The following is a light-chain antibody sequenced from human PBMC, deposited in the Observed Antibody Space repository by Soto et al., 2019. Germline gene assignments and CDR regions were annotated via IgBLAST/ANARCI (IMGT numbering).Light chain of an antibody. J-gene: IGKJ1*01. V-gene: IGKV3-20*01. CDR2: GAS. Sequence: EIVLTQSPDTLSLSPGERATLSCRASQNVSSSYLAWFQQKPGQAPRLLIYGASSRATGIPDRFSGSGSGTDFTLTINRLEPEDFAVYYCQQYDSLPRTFGQGTKVEI. CDR3: QQYDSLPRT. CDR1: QNVSSSY.